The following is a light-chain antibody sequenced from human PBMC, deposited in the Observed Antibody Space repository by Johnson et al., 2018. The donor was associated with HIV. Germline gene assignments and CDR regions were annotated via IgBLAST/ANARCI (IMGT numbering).Light chain of an antibody. CDR1: SANIENNY. Sequence: QAVLTQPPSVSAASGQRVDISCSGGSANIENNYVSWYQQLPGTAPKLLIYDNNKRPSGIPDRFSGSKSGTSATLGITGLQTVDEADYYCGTWDSSLSAVFGTGTKVTVL. V-gene: IGLV1-51*01. CDR2: DNN. J-gene: IGLJ1*01. CDR3: GTWDSSLSAV.